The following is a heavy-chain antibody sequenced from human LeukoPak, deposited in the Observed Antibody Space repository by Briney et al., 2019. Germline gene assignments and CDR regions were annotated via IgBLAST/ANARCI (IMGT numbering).Heavy chain of an antibody. CDR3: ARGILTGYYADYYYYMDV. V-gene: IGHV4-59*01. Sequence: SETLSLTCTVAGGSISSYYWSWIRQHPGKGLEWIGYIYYSGSTNYNPSLKSRVTISVDTSKNQFSLKLSSVTAADTAVYYCARGILTGYYADYYYYMDVWGKGTTVTVSS. J-gene: IGHJ6*03. CDR2: IYYSGST. CDR1: GGSISSYY. D-gene: IGHD3-9*01.